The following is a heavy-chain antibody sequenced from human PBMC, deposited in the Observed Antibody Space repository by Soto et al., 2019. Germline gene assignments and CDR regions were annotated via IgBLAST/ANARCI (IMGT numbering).Heavy chain of an antibody. J-gene: IGHJ4*02. D-gene: IGHD3-10*01. CDR2: INHSGST. CDR3: ARGVELLWLY. CDR1: GGSFSGYY. Sequence: SETLSLTCAVYGGSFSGYYRSWIRQPPGKGLEWIGEINHSGSTNYNPSLKSRVTISVDTSKNQFSLKLSSVTAADTAVYYCARGVELLWLYWGQGTLVTGS. V-gene: IGHV4-34*01.